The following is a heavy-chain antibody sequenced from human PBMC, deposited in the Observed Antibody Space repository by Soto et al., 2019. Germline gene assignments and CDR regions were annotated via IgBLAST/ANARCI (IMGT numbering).Heavy chain of an antibody. CDR1: GGSISSSSYY. J-gene: IGHJ4*02. Sequence: PSETLSLTCTVSGGSISSSSYYWGWIRQPPGKGLEWIGSIYYSGSTYYNPSLKSRVTISVDTSKNQFSLKLSSVTAADTAVYYCARHLPRYCSSTSCYYFDYWGQGTLVTVSS. CDR3: ARHLPRYCSSTSCYYFDY. V-gene: IGHV4-39*01. CDR2: IYYSGST. D-gene: IGHD2-2*01.